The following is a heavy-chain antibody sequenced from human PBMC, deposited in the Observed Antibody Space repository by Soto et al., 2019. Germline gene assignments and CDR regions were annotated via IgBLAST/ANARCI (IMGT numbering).Heavy chain of an antibody. V-gene: IGHV4-4*02. D-gene: IGHD3-3*01. J-gene: IGHJ4*02. CDR3: ARDFRTMYGVVHLFDS. Sequence: QVQLQESGPGLVKPSGTLSLTCGVSSGSISTSNWWSWVRQPPGKGLEWIGGIYHSGSTKYNPSLRSRVTISGEKSTNQFSLKLTSVSAADTGVYYCARDFRTMYGVVHLFDSWGQGTLVTVSS. CDR1: SGSISTSNW. CDR2: IYHSGST.